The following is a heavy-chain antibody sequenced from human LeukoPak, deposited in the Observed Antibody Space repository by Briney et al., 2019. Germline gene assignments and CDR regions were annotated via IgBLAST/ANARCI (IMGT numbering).Heavy chain of an antibody. CDR2: IRYNGSNK. J-gene: IGHJ4*02. D-gene: IGHD2-2*02. CDR1: GFTFSRYD. CDR3: AIPILDYGEDY. Sequence: PGGSLRLSCAASGFTFSRYDMHWLRQAPGKALEWVAFIRYNGSNKYYADYVEGRFAISRDNTKNTLYLQMNSLRAEDTAVYYCAIPILDYGEDYWGQGTLVTVSS. V-gene: IGHV3-30*02.